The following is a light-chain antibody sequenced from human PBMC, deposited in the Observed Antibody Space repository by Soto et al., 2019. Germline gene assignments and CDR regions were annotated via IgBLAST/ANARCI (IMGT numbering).Light chain of an antibody. CDR2: GAS. J-gene: IGKJ1*01. Sequence: EIVLTQSPGTLSLSPGERATLSCRASQSVTSNYLAWYQQKPGQAPRLLIYGASSRATGIQDRFSGSGSGTDFTLTISRLEPEDFAVYYCQHYVNSPWTFGQGTNVEIK. V-gene: IGKV3-20*01. CDR3: QHYVNSPWT. CDR1: QSVTSNY.